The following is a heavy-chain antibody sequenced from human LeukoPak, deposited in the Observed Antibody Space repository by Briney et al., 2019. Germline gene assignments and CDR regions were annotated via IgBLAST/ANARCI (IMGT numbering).Heavy chain of an antibody. J-gene: IGHJ4*02. CDR2: INHSGTT. CDR3: ARGPTIDYDILTGYYYFDY. D-gene: IGHD3-9*01. CDR1: RGSFSGYY. Sequence: ASETLSLTCAVYRGSFSGYYWTWIRQSPGKGLEWIGEINHSGTTNYNPSLKSRVTISIDTSKNQFSLKLSSVTAADTAVYYCARGPTIDYDILTGYYYFDYRGQGTLVTVSS. V-gene: IGHV4-34*01.